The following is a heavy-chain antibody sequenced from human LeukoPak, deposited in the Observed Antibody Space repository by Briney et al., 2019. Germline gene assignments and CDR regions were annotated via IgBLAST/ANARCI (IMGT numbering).Heavy chain of an antibody. V-gene: IGHV1-2*02. D-gene: IGHD2-2*01. J-gene: IGHJ6*03. CDR2: INPNSGGT. CDR1: GYTFTGYY. Sequence: ASVKVSCKASGYTFTGYYMHWVRQAPGQGLEWMGWINPNSGGTNYAQKFQGRVTMTRDTSISTAYMELSRLRSDDTAVYYCARGGDIVVVPASYYYYHMDVWGKGTTVTVSS. CDR3: ARGGDIVVVPASYYYYHMDV.